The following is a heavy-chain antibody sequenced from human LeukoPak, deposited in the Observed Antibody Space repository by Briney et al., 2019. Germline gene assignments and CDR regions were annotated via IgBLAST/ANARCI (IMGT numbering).Heavy chain of an antibody. CDR2: IKQDGSEK. D-gene: IGHD6-6*01. CDR3: ARSSIAARGWFDP. V-gene: IGHV3-7*05. Sequence: PGGSLRLSCAVSGFTFSSYWMSWVRQAPGKGLEWVANIKQDGSEKYYVDSVKGRFTISRDNAKNSLYLQMNSLRAEDTAVYYCARSSIAARGWFDPWGQGTLVTVSS. CDR1: GFTFSSYW. J-gene: IGHJ5*02.